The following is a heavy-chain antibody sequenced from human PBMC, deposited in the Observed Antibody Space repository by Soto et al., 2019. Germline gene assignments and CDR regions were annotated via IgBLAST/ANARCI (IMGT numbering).Heavy chain of an antibody. J-gene: IGHJ6*02. D-gene: IGHD2-15*01. CDR2: ISYDGSNE. V-gene: IGHV3-30*03. CDR3: AGFPNYDGMDV. Sequence: QVQLVESGGGVVQPGRSLRLSCAASGFIFRIYGMHWVRQAPGRGLEWVAVISYDGSNEHYADSVKGRFTISRDNSKNTLYLQMNSLRAEDTAVYYCAGFPNYDGMDVWGQGTTVTVSS. CDR1: GFIFRIYG.